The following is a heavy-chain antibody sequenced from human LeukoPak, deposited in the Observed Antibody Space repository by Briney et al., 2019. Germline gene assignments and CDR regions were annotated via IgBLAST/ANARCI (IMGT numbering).Heavy chain of an antibody. CDR3: ARGPSDASFDH. D-gene: IGHD1-26*01. Sequence: ASVKVSCKTSGYTFCAYYIHWMRQAPGQGFEWVGWINPINGGIRVAQKFQGRVTMTRDTSMNTVYVELSGLLTDDTAVYFCARGPSDASFDHWGQGTLVTVSS. J-gene: IGHJ4*02. CDR2: INPINGGI. CDR1: GYTFCAYY. V-gene: IGHV1-2*02.